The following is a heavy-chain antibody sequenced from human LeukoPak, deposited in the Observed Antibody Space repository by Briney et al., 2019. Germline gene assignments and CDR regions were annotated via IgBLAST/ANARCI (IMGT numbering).Heavy chain of an antibody. CDR1: GFTFSSYA. J-gene: IGHJ4*02. D-gene: IGHD3-22*01. Sequence: GGSLRLSCAASGFTFSSYAMSWVRQAPGKGLEWVAFIRYDGSNNYYADSVKGRFTISRDNSKNTLYLQMNSLRAEDTAVYYCAKDYHYYDSSGLFDYWGQGTLVTVSS. CDR2: IRYDGSNN. V-gene: IGHV3-30*02. CDR3: AKDYHYYDSSGLFDY.